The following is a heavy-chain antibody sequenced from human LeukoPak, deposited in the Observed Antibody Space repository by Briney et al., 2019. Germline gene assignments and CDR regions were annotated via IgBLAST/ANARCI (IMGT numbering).Heavy chain of an antibody. CDR3: TTEGAYYYDSSPQDAFDI. Sequence: GGSLRLSCAASGFTFSNAWMSWVRQAPGKGLEWVGRIKSKTDGGTTDYAAPVKGRFTISRDDSKNTLYLQMNSLKTEDTAVYYCTTEGAYYYDSSPQDAFDIWGQGTMVTVSS. D-gene: IGHD3-22*01. V-gene: IGHV3-15*01. J-gene: IGHJ3*02. CDR2: IKSKTDGGTT. CDR1: GFTFSNAW.